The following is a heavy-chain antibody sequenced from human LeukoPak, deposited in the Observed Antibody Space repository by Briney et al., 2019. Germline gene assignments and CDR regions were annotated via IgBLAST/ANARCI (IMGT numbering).Heavy chain of an antibody. V-gene: IGHV3-21*04. J-gene: IGHJ4*02. CDR2: ITSDSRYM. Sequence: PGGSLRLSCAASGFTFSSYNMNWVRQAPGKGLEWVSSITSDSRYMYYADSVKGRFTISRDNAKNSLYLQMNSLRAEDTAVYFCTKSYSASGNPTGGYWGQGTLVTVSS. CDR1: GFTFSSYN. CDR3: TKSYSASGNPTGGY. D-gene: IGHD3-10*01.